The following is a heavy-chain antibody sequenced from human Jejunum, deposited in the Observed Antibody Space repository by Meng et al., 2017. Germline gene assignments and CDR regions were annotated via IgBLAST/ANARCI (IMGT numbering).Heavy chain of an antibody. CDR2: MSYSGNT. CDR3: ARKELRTMSDY. J-gene: IGHJ4*02. CDR1: GGSISSSRHY. Sequence: SETLSLTCTVSGGSISSSRHYWAWIRQPPGKGLEWIGTMSYSGNTYYNPSLKSRVTISVDTSKNQFSLKLSSVTAADTAVYYCARKELRTMSDYWGQGTLVTVSS. D-gene: IGHD1-1*01. V-gene: IGHV4-39*07.